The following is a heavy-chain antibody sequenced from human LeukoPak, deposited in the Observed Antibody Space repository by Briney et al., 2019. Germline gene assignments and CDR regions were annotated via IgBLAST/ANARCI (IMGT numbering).Heavy chain of an antibody. Sequence: PSETLSLTCTVSGGSISSGGYYWSWIRQHPGKDLEWIGYIYYSGSTYYNPSLKSRVTISVDTSKNQFSLKLSSVTAADTAVYYCARDRGDTNWFDPWGQGTLVTVSS. J-gene: IGHJ5*02. D-gene: IGHD2-21*01. CDR2: IYYSGST. CDR3: ARDRGDTNWFDP. CDR1: GGSISSGGYY. V-gene: IGHV4-31*03.